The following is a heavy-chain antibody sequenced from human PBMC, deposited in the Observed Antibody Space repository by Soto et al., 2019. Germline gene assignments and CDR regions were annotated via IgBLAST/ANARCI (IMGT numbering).Heavy chain of an antibody. CDR3: ARQHYYDSSGYYTWN. CDR1: GGSISSYY. V-gene: IGHV4-59*08. D-gene: IGHD3-22*01. CDR2: VHYSGST. J-gene: IGHJ4*02. Sequence: SETLSLTCTVSGGSISSYYWSWIRQPPGKGLEWIASVHYSGSTYYNPSLKSRVTISADTSKNQFSLRLNSVTAADTAVYYCARQHYYDSSGYYTWNWGQGTLVTVSS.